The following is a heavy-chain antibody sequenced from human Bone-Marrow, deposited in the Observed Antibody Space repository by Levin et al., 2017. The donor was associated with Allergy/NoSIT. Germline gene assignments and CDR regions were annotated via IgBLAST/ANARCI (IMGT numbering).Heavy chain of an antibody. J-gene: IGHJ4*02. V-gene: IGHV2-70*01. CDR3: ARLDSAGKDFCHLWDY. D-gene: IGHD3-3*01. CDR2: IDWDGDT. Sequence: SGPTLVKPTQTLTLTCSFSGFSLNTRGMCVPWIRQSPGKALEWLALIDWDGDTYYTTSLKTRLTISKDPSNNQVVLTMTNVDPVDTATYYCARLDSAGKDFCHLWDYWGQGTLVTVSS. CDR1: GFSLNTRGMC.